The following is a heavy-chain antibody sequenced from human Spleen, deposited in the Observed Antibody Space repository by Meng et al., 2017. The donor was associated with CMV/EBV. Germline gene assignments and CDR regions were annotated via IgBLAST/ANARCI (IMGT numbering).Heavy chain of an antibody. CDR1: GFTFSNDYY. J-gene: IGHJ4*02. CDR2: IRYDGSNK. Sequence: GESLKISCTASGFTFSNDYYMNWIRQAPGKGLEWVAFIRYDGSNKYYADSVKGRFTISRDNSKNTLYLQMNSLRAEDTAVYYCAKDNYGDLNNIDYWGQGTLVTVSS. V-gene: IGHV3-30*02. CDR3: AKDNYGDLNNIDY. D-gene: IGHD4-17*01.